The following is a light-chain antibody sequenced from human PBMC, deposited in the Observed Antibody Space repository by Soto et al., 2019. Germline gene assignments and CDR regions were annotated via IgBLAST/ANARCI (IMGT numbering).Light chain of an antibody. CDR3: QEYRSSRT. J-gene: IGKJ1*01. CDR2: GTS. Sequence: DIVLTQSPGSLSLSPGERVTLSCRASQSVSNRYLAWYQHRPGQAPRLLIRGTSSRASGVPDRFSASGAGTDFTLTISRLEPEDFAVYYCQEYRSSRTFGQGTKVDI. CDR1: QSVSNRY. V-gene: IGKV3-20*01.